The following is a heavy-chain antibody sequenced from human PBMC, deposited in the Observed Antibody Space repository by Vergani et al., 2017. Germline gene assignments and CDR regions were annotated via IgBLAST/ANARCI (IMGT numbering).Heavy chain of an antibody. Sequence: QVQLVQSGAEVKKPGASVKVSCKSPGYTFTSYDINWVRQATGQGLEWMGWMNPNSGNTGYAQKFQGRVTMTRNTSISTAYMELSSLRSEDTAVYYCARPLKWAGNCFDSWGQGTLVTVSS. V-gene: IGHV1-8*01. CDR1: GYTFTSYD. J-gene: IGHJ5*01. D-gene: IGHD2-15*01. CDR2: MNPNSGNT. CDR3: ARPLKWAGNCFDS.